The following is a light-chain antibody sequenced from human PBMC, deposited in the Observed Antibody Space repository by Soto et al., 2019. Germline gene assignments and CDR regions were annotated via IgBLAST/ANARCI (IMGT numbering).Light chain of an antibody. J-gene: IGLJ3*02. CDR3: SSYTSSGTWV. V-gene: IGLV2-14*01. Sequence: QSALTQPASVSGSPGQSITISCTGTSSDVGGYNYVSWYQQHPGKAPKLMIYEVSNRPSGVSDRFSGSKSGNTASLTISGLQAEDEADYHCSSYTSSGTWVFGGGTQLTVL. CDR2: EVS. CDR1: SSDVGGYNY.